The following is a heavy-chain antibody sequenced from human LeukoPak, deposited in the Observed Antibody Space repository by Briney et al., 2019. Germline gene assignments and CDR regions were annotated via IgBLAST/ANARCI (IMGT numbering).Heavy chain of an antibody. CDR1: GYTFTSYG. Sequence: ASVKVSCKASGYTFTSYGISWVRQAPGQGLEWMGWISAYNGNTNYAQKLQGRVTMTTDTSTSTAYMELRSLRSDDTAVYYCARRRDCSSTSCYQGLGWGQGTLVTVSS. D-gene: IGHD2-2*01. V-gene: IGHV1-18*01. J-gene: IGHJ4*02. CDR2: ISAYNGNT. CDR3: ARRRDCSSTSCYQGLG.